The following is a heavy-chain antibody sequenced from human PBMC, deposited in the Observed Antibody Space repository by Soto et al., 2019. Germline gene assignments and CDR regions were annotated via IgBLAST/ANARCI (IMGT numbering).Heavy chain of an antibody. V-gene: IGHV1-69*08. CDR1: GGTFSSYT. CDR2: IIPILGIA. D-gene: IGHD6-19*01. J-gene: IGHJ3*02. CDR3: ARDEASQWLPHDAFDI. Sequence: QVQLVQSGAEVKKPGSSVKVSCKASGGTFSSYTISWVRQAPGQGLEWMGRIIPILGIANYAQKFQGRVTITADKSTSTAYMELSSLRSEDTAVYYCARDEASQWLPHDAFDIWGQGTMVTVSS.